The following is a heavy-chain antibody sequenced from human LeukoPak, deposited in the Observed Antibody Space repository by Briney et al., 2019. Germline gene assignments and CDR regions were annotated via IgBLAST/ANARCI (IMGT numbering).Heavy chain of an antibody. V-gene: IGHV3-21*01. Sequence: GGSLRLSCAASGFTFSSHSMNWVRQAPGKGLEWVSSISSSSSYIYYADSVKGRFTISRDNAKNSLYLQMNSLRAEDTAVYYCARGEGDYDILTGYPFDYWGQGTLVTVSS. CDR2: ISSSSSYI. D-gene: IGHD3-9*01. CDR1: GFTFSSHS. CDR3: ARGEGDYDILTGYPFDY. J-gene: IGHJ4*02.